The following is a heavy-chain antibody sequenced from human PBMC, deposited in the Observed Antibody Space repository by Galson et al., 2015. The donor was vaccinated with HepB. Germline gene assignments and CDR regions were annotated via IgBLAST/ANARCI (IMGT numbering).Heavy chain of an antibody. D-gene: IGHD5-18*01. J-gene: IGHJ6*02. CDR3: AKYLRGYSYGLPYYYYGMDV. Sequence: SLRLSCAASGFTFSSYGMHWVRQAPGKGLEWVAVISYDGSNKYYADSVKGRFTISRDNSKNTLYLQMNSLRAEDTAVYYCAKYLRGYSYGLPYYYYGMDVWGQGTTVTVSS. CDR1: GFTFSSYG. V-gene: IGHV3-30*18. CDR2: ISYDGSNK.